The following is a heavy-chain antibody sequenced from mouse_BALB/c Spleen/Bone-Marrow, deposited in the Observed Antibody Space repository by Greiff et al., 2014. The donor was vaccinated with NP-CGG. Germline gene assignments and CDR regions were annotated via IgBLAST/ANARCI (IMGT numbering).Heavy chain of an antibody. CDR2: INPCSGYT. V-gene: IGHV1-4*01. CDR1: GYSFTSYT. D-gene: IGHD4-1*01. CDR3: GLDNWDVGGPFAY. Sequence: VQLQQSGAELARPGASVKMSCKASGYSFTSYTMHWVKQRPGQGLEWIGYINPCSGYTNYNQKFKDKATLTADKSSSTAYMQLSSLASEDAAVYYGGLDNWDVGGPFAYWGQGTLVTVSA. J-gene: IGHJ3*01.